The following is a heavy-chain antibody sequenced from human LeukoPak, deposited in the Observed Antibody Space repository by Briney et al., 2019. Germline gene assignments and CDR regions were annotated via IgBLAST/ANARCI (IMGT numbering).Heavy chain of an antibody. J-gene: IGHJ4*02. CDR2: MCGDATST. CDR3: AKRTSGSSWYYSGS. V-gene: IGHV3-23*01. D-gene: IGHD6-13*01. Sequence: PGGSLRLSCAASGFTFSSFAMNWVRQAPGKGLEWVSIMCGDATSTYYADSVKGRFTISRDNSKTTLFLQMNSLRAEDTAVYYCAKRTSGSSWYYSGSWGQGTLVTVSS. CDR1: GFTFSSFA.